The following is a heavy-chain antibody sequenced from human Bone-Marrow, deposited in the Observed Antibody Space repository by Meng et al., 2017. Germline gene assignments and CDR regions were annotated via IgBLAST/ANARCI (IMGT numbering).Heavy chain of an antibody. D-gene: IGHD3-16*02. V-gene: IGHV4-34*01. CDR1: GWSFSGYY. J-gene: IGHJ4*02. CDR2: INHSGIT. CDR3: ARGPYDYVWGSYRPLGIGTFDY. Sequence: VRLQQLGAGQLKPSEPLALTRAVSGWSFSGYYGGCIRQPSGKGLEWIGEINHSGITNYNPSLRSRVTTSVDTSKNQCSLKLSSVTAADTALYYCARGPYDYVWGSYRPLGIGTFDYWGQGTLVTVSS.